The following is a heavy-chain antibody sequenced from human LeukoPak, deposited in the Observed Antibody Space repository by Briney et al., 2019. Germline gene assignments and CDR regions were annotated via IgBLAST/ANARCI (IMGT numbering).Heavy chain of an antibody. Sequence: PSETLSLTCTVSGAYMNKYYWSWIRQPPGKGLEWIGYIHYGGNTNYSPSLKSRLTISVDRSNNQFSLSLTSVTAADTAVYYCARRSDLWSGFRSDYYYMDVWGKGTTVIVSS. D-gene: IGHD3-3*01. CDR1: GAYMNKYY. CDR2: IHYGGNT. V-gene: IGHV4-59*08. J-gene: IGHJ6*03. CDR3: ARRSDLWSGFRSDYYYMDV.